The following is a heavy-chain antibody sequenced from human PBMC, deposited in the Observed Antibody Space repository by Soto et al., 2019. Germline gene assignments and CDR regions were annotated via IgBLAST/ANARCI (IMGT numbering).Heavy chain of an antibody. CDR1: GYTFTSYG. J-gene: IGHJ5*02. D-gene: IGHD5-12*01. CDR3: ARRYSGYDFYWFDP. V-gene: IGHV1-18*01. Sequence: ASVKVSCKASGYTFTSYGISWVRQAPGQGLEWMGWISAYNGNINYAQKLQGRVTMTTDTSTSTAYMELRSLRSDDTAVYYCARRYSGYDFYWFDPWGQGTLVTVSS. CDR2: ISAYNGNI.